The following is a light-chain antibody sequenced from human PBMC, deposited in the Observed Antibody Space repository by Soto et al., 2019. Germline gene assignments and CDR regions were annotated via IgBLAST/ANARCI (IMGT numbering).Light chain of an antibody. J-gene: IGLJ2*01. CDR2: EVS. CDR1: SRDVGGYNY. V-gene: IGLV2-8*01. CDR3: SSYGGTNSLKV. Sequence: QSALTQPPSASGSPGQSVTISCTGTSRDVGGYNYVSWYQQHPGKAPKVMMYEVSKRPSGVPDRFSGSKSGNTASLTVSGLQAEDEADYYCSSYGGTNSLKVFGGGTKLTVL.